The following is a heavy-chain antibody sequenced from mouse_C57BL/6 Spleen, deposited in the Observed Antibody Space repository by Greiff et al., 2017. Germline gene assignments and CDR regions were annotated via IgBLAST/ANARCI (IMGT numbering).Heavy chain of an antibody. D-gene: IGHD1-1*01. CDR2: IDPENGDT. Sequence: VQLQQSGAELVRPGASVKLSCTASGFNIKDDYMHWVKQRPEQGLEWIGWIDPENGDTEYASKFQGKATITADTSSNTAYLQLSSLTSEDTAVYYCTRAYYGTYWGQGTLVTVSA. V-gene: IGHV14-4*01. CDR3: TRAYYGTY. J-gene: IGHJ3*01. CDR1: GFNIKDDY.